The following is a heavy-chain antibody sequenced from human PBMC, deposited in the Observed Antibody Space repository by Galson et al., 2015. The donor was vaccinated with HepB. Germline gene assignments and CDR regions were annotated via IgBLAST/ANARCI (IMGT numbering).Heavy chain of an antibody. Sequence: SVKVSCKASGGTFSSYAISWVRQAPGQGLEWMGRIIPILGIANYAQKFQGRVTITADKSTSTAYMELSSLRSEDTAVYYCARGEVGYYGSGSPYPFDYWGQGTLVTVSS. J-gene: IGHJ4*02. CDR2: IIPILGIA. V-gene: IGHV1-69*04. CDR1: GGTFSSYA. CDR3: ARGEVGYYGSGSPYPFDY. D-gene: IGHD3-10*01.